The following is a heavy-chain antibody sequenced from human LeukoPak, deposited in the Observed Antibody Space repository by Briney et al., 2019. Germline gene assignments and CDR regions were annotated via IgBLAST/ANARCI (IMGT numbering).Heavy chain of an antibody. J-gene: IGHJ3*02. V-gene: IGHV1-46*01. CDR3: ARDIQGGNGAPGAFDI. CDR1: GYTFTSYY. Sequence: ASVKVSCKASGYTFTSYYMHWVRQAPGQGLEWMGIINPSGGSTSYAQKFQGRVTMTRDMSTSTVYMELSSLRSEDTAVYYCARDIQGGNGAPGAFDIWGQGTMVTVSS. D-gene: IGHD2-8*01. CDR2: INPSGGST.